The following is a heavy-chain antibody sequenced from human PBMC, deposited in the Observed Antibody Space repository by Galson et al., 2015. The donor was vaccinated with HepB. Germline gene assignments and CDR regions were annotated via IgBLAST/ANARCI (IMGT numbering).Heavy chain of an antibody. J-gene: IGHJ2*01. CDR1: GFTVSSNY. Sequence: SLRLSCAASGFTVSSNYMSWVRQAPGKGLEWVSVIYSGGSTYYADSVKGRFTISRDNSKNTLYLQMNSLRAEDTAVYYCARTRDYATTGVGYFDLWGRGTLVTVSS. CDR2: IYSGGST. CDR3: ARTRDYATTGVGYFDL. V-gene: IGHV3-66*01. D-gene: IGHD4-17*01.